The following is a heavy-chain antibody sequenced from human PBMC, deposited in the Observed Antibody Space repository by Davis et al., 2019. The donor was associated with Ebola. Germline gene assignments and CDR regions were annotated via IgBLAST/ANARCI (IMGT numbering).Heavy chain of an antibody. CDR2: INPNDGRT. V-gene: IGHV1-46*03. CDR3: ARDPIVGATPM. J-gene: IGHJ3*02. D-gene: IGHD1-26*01. Sequence: ASVKVSCKASGYTFTNYYMHWVRQAPGQGLEWMGMINPNDGRTIYAQKFQGRVTVTRDTSTTTVAMELSSLRSDDTAMYYCARDPIVGATPMWGHGTMVTVSS. CDR1: GYTFTNYY.